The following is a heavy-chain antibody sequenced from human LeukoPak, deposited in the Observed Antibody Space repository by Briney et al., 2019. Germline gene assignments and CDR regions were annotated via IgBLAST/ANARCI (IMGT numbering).Heavy chain of an antibody. CDR3: ARRYYGSGYYYMDV. V-gene: IGHV3-23*01. CDR1: GFTFSSYD. Sequence: PGGSLRLSCAASGFTFSSYDMTWVRQAPGRGLEWVSSIRPSGDNTYYGDSVKGRFTISRDNSKNTLYLQMNSLRAEDTAVYYCARRYYGSGYYYMDVWDKGTTVTVSS. D-gene: IGHD3-10*01. CDR2: IRPSGDNT. J-gene: IGHJ6*03.